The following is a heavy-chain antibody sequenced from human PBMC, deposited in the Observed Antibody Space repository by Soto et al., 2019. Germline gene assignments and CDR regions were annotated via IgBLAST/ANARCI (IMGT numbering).Heavy chain of an antibody. CDR3: AKEVKSSGWYEGYYYGMDV. Sequence: QVQLVESGGGVVQPGRSLRLSCAASGFTFSSYGMHWVRQAPGKGLEWVAVISYDGSNKDYADSVKGRFTISRDNSKNTLDLQMNSLRAEDTAVYYCAKEVKSSGWYEGYYYGMDVWGQGTTVTVSS. CDR1: GFTFSSYG. D-gene: IGHD6-19*01. J-gene: IGHJ6*02. V-gene: IGHV3-30*18. CDR2: ISYDGSNK.